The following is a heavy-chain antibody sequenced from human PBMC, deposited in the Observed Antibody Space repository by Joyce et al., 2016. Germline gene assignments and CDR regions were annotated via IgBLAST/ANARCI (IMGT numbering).Heavy chain of an antibody. Sequence: QVHLVQSGAEVKKPGASVKVSCKASGYTFIGYYIHWVRQAPGQGLAWMGWINPDSGDTNNAQKFQGRVTMTRDTSITTAYMELSSLTSDDTAVYYCARDSTTSPSYYYYMDVWGKGTTVTVSS. CDR3: ARDSTTSPSYYYYMDV. J-gene: IGHJ6*03. D-gene: IGHD2-2*01. CDR1: GYTFIGYY. CDR2: INPDSGDT. V-gene: IGHV1-2*02.